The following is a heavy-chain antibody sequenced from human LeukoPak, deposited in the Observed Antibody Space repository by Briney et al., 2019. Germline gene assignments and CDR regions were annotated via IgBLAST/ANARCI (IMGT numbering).Heavy chain of an antibody. Sequence: PGGSLRLSCAASGFTFSSYWMSWVRQAPGKGLEWVANIKQDGSEKYYVDSVKGRFTISRDNAKNSLYLQMNSLRAEDTAVYYCARSGRYYDFWSGYYHSYGMDVWGQGTTVTVSS. J-gene: IGHJ6*02. CDR1: GFTFSSYW. CDR2: IKQDGSEK. CDR3: ARSGRYYDFWSGYYHSYGMDV. V-gene: IGHV3-7*01. D-gene: IGHD3-3*01.